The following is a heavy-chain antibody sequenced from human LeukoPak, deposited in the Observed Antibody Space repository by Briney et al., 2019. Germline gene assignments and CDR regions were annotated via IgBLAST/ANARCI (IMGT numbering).Heavy chain of an antibody. Sequence: ASVKVSCKASGYTFTGYYMHWVRQAPGQGLEWVGWINPNSGGTNYAQKFQGRVTMTRDTSISTAYMELSRLRSDDTAVYYCARGELLLLWFGEFQSPLDYWGQGTLVTVSS. CDR1: GYTFTGYY. J-gene: IGHJ4*02. CDR2: INPNSGGT. D-gene: IGHD3-10*01. CDR3: ARGELLLLWFGEFQSPLDY. V-gene: IGHV1-2*02.